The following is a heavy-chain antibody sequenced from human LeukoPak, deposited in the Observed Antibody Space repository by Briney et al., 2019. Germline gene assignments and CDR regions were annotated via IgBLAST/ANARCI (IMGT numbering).Heavy chain of an antibody. CDR1: GGSISSYY. Sequence: SETLSLTCTVSGGSISSYYWYWIRQPPGKGLEWIGYIYYSGSTYYNPSLKSRVTISVDTSKNQFSLKLSSVTAADTAVYYCAREEITMVRGVIGDGFDIWGQGTMVAVSS. CDR3: AREEITMVRGVIGDGFDI. J-gene: IGHJ3*02. V-gene: IGHV4-59*12. D-gene: IGHD3-10*01. CDR2: IYYSGST.